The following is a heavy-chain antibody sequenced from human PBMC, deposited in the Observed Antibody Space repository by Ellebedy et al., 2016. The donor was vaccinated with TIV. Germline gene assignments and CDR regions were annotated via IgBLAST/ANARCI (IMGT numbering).Heavy chain of an antibody. CDR2: ISYSGST. Sequence: SETLSLXCTVSGGSIDGFYWNWIRQPPGKGLEWIGYISYSGSTNYNPSLQSRLTMSVDTSNNQFSPNVDSVTAADTAVYYCGRGGWRRPKNIDFWGQGTLVTVSS. CDR1: GGSIDGFY. V-gene: IGHV4-59*01. CDR3: GRGGWRRPKNIDF. J-gene: IGHJ4*02. D-gene: IGHD6-19*01.